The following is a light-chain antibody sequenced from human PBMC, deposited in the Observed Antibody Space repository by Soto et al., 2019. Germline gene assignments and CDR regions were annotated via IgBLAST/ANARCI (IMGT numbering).Light chain of an antibody. CDR3: QQFNSYRYT. Sequence: AIQLTQSPSSLSASVGDRFTITCRASQGISSALAWYQQKPGKAPKLLIYDASSLESGVPSRFSGSGSGTDFTLTISSLQPEDFATYYCQQFNSYRYTFGQGTKLEIK. V-gene: IGKV1-13*02. J-gene: IGKJ2*01. CDR1: QGISSA. CDR2: DAS.